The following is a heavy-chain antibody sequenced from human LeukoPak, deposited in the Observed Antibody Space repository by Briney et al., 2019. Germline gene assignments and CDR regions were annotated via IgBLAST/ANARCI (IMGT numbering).Heavy chain of an antibody. CDR2: IRYDGSNK. CDR1: GFTFSSYG. J-gene: IGHJ6*03. D-gene: IGHD1-26*01. Sequence: GGSLRLSCAASGFTFSSYGMHWVRQAPGKGLEWVAFIRYDGSNKYYADSVKGRFTISRDNSKNTLYLQMNSLRAEDTAVYYCAKAMWDPPPNYYYYMDVWGKGTTVTVSS. V-gene: IGHV3-30*02. CDR3: AKAMWDPPPNYYYYMDV.